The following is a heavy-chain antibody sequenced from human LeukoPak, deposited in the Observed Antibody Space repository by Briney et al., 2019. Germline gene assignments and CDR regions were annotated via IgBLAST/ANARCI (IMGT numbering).Heavy chain of an antibody. Sequence: ASVKVSCKASGGTFSSYAISWVRQAPGQGLQWMGRISPYNGNKKYAQRFQGRVAMTIDTSTNTAHLEVRSLRSDDTAVYYCARKSTAHEYWGQGTLVTVSS. CDR3: ARKSTAHEY. V-gene: IGHV1-18*01. CDR2: ISPYNGNK. J-gene: IGHJ4*02. CDR1: GGTFSSYA. D-gene: IGHD5-18*01.